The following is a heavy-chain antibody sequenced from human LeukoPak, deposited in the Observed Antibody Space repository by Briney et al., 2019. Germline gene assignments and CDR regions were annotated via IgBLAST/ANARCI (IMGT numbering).Heavy chain of an antibody. CDR2: IRTSAEGANYA. CDR3: ASDQRYAFDY. J-gene: IGHJ4*02. V-gene: IGHV3-48*02. CDR1: GFSFTDYP. D-gene: IGHD3-9*01. Sequence: GGSLRLTCATSGFSFTDYPMNWVRQAPGKGLEWVSNIRTSAEGANYAYYADSVKGRVTISRDDAKNTLYLHMNSLRDDDTAVYYCASDQRYAFDYWGRESWSPSPQ.